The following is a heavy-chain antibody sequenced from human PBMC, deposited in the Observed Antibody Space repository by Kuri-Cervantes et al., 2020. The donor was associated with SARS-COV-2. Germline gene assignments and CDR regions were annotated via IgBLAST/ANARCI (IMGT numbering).Heavy chain of an antibody. V-gene: IGHV3-30*03. CDR2: ISYDGSNK. Sequence: GESLKISCAASGFTFSSYGMHWVRQAPGKGLEWVAVISYDGSNKYYADSVKGRFTISGDNSKNTLYLQMNSLRAEDTAVYYCAVEALDVWGKGTTVTVSS. CDR3: AVEALDV. J-gene: IGHJ6*04. CDR1: GFTFSSYG.